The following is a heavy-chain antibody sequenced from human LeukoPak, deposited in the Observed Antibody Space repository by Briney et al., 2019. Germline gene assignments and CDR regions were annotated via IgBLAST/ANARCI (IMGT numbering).Heavy chain of an antibody. CDR2: IYYSGST. J-gene: IGHJ4*02. CDR3: ASHLYYYDSSGYYYFDY. Sequence: SETLSLTCTVSGGSISSSSYYWGWIRQPPGKGLEWIGSIYYSGSTYYNPSLESRVTISVDTSKDQFSLKLSSVTAADTAVYYCASHLYYYDSSGYYYFDYWGQGTLVTVSS. CDR1: GGSISSSSYY. V-gene: IGHV4-39*01. D-gene: IGHD3-22*01.